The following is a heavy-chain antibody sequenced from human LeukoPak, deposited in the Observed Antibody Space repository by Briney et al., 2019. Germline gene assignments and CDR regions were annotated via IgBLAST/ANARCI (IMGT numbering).Heavy chain of an antibody. CDR2: IYTSGST. D-gene: IGHD3-16*02. CDR3: ARTIRFGGVIVFDY. J-gene: IGHJ4*02. CDR1: GGSISSYY. Sequence: SETLSLTCTVSGGSISSYYWSWIRQPAGKGLEWIGRIYTSGSTNYNPSLKSRVTMSVDTSKNQFSLKLSSVPAADTAVYYCARTIRFGGVIVFDYWGQGTLVTVSS. V-gene: IGHV4-4*07.